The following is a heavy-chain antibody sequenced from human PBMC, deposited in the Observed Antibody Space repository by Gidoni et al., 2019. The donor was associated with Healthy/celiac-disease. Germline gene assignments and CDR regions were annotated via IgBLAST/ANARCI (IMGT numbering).Heavy chain of an antibody. Sequence: QVQLVQSGAEVKKPGASVKGSGKASVYTFTGHYMHWVRQAPGQGLEWLGWTNPNSGGTNYAQKFQGRVTMTRDTSISTAYMELSRLRSDDTAVYYCARDVPIVVVPAARYDYWGQGTLVTVSS. CDR1: VYTFTGHY. V-gene: IGHV1-2*02. D-gene: IGHD2-2*01. J-gene: IGHJ4*02. CDR2: TNPNSGGT. CDR3: ARDVPIVVVPAARYDY.